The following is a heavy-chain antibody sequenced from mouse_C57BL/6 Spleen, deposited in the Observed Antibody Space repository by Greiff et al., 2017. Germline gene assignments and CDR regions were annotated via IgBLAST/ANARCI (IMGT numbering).Heavy chain of an antibody. CDR3: ARDNCGSTPFAY. D-gene: IGHD1-1*01. J-gene: IGHJ3*01. V-gene: IGHV1-52*01. CDR1: GYTFTSYW. CDR2: IDPSDSET. Sequence: QVQLQQPGAELVRPGSSVKLSCKASGYTFTSYWMHWVKQRPIQGLEWIGNIDPSDSETHYNQKFKDKATLTVDKTSSTAYMQLSSLTSEDSSVYDCARDNCGSTPFAYWGQGTLVTVSA.